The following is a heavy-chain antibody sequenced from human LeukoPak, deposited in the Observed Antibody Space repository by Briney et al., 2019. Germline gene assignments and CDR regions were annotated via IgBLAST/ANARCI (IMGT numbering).Heavy chain of an antibody. D-gene: IGHD3-22*01. CDR2: INHSGST. V-gene: IGHV4-34*01. Sequence: SETLSLTCAVYGGSFSGYYWSWIRQPPGKGLEWIGEINHSGSTNYNPSLKSRVTLSVDTSKNQFSLKLSSVTAADTAVYYCARRGGMIVVTTNFDYWGQGTLVTVSS. CDR1: GGSFSGYY. CDR3: ARRGGMIVVTTNFDY. J-gene: IGHJ4*02.